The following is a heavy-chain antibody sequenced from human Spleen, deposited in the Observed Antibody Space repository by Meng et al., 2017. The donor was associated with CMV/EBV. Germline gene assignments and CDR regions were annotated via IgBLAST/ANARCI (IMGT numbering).Heavy chain of an antibody. J-gene: IGHJ4*02. Sequence: SLKISCAASGFTFDDYAMHWVRQAPGKGLEWVSGISWNSGSIGYADSVKGRFTISRDNAKNSLYLQMNSLRAEDTALYYCARGDPLTTDYWGQGTLVTVSS. CDR3: ARGDPLTTDY. CDR2: ISWNSGSI. D-gene: IGHD4-11*01. V-gene: IGHV3-9*01. CDR1: GFTFDDYA.